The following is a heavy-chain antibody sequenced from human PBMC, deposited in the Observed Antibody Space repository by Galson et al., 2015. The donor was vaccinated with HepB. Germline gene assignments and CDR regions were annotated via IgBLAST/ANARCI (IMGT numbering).Heavy chain of an antibody. V-gene: IGHV4-39*01. D-gene: IGHD6-19*01. CDR2: IYYSGST. CDR1: GGSISSSNYS. J-gene: IGHJ2*01. CDR3: ARRTVPGTRRFWYFDL. Sequence: SETLSLTCTVSGGSISSSNYSWGWIRQPPGKGLEWIGSIYYSGSTYYNPSLKSRLTISVDTSKNQFSLKVNSVTAADTAVYYCARRTVPGTRRFWYFDLWGRGTLVTVSS.